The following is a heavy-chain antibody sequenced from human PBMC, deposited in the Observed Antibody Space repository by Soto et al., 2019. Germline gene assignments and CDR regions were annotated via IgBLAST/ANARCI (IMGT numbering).Heavy chain of an antibody. CDR1: GYRFSSYG. Sequence: PGGSLRLACVASGYRFSSYGMQWVRHAPGKGLEWVTAIWYDGSKTIYADSMKGRFTISRDDSKSTLYLQMDSLRAEDTAVYYCVRDFGTVTYLFDYWGQGTLVTVSS. V-gene: IGHV3-33*08. J-gene: IGHJ4*02. CDR3: VRDFGTVTYLFDY. CDR2: IWYDGSKT. D-gene: IGHD4-17*01.